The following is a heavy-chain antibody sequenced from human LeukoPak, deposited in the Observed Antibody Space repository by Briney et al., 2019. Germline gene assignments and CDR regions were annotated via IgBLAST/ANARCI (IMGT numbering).Heavy chain of an antibody. CDR1: GYTFTSYG. J-gene: IGHJ5*02. Sequence: ASVKVTCKASGYTFTSYGISGVRQAPGQGLEWMGWISAYNGNTNYAQKLQGRVTMTTDTSTSTAYMELRSLRSDDTAVYYCARRRDYDSSGYYHNWFDPWGQGTLVTVSS. CDR2: ISAYNGNT. CDR3: ARRRDYDSSGYYHNWFDP. V-gene: IGHV1-18*01. D-gene: IGHD3-22*01.